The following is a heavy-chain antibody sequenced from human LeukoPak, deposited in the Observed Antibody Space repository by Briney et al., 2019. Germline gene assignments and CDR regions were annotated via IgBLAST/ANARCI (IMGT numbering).Heavy chain of an antibody. D-gene: IGHD3-16*02. CDR3: ARVMITFGGIIEPSSDMDV. CDR1: GFTFSSYG. V-gene: IGHV3-30*02. Sequence: GGSLRLSCAASGFTFSSYGMHWVRQAPGKGLEWVTFIRYDASNEYYADSVKGRFTISRDNSKNTLYLQMNSLRAEDTAVYYCARVMITFGGIIEPSSDMDVWGRGTTVTVSS. J-gene: IGHJ6*03. CDR2: IRYDASNE.